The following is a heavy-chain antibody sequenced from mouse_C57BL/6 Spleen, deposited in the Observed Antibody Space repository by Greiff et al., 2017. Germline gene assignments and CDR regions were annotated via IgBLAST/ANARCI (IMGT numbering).Heavy chain of an antibody. V-gene: IGHV1-9*01. CDR2: ILPGSGST. CDR3: AKGDGYYWFAY. J-gene: IGHJ3*01. D-gene: IGHD2-3*01. CDR1: GYTFTGYW. Sequence: QVQLQQSGAELMKPGASVKLSCKATGYTFTGYWIEWVKQRPGHGLEWIGGILPGSGSTTYNEKFKGKATFTADTSSNTADMQLSSLTTEDSAICYCAKGDGYYWFAYWGQGTLVTVSA.